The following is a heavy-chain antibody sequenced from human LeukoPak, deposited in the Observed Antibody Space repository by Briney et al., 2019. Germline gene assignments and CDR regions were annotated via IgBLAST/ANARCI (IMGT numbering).Heavy chain of an antibody. D-gene: IGHD2-8*01. CDR2: ITSDGSST. V-gene: IGHV3-74*01. Sequence: GGSLRLSCAASGFTFSSYWMHWVRQAPGKGLVWVSRITSDGSSTSYADSVKGRFTISRDNSKNTLYLQMNSLRAEDTAVYYCARDNNDNGYFDYWGQGTLVTVSS. CDR3: ARDNNDNGYFDY. J-gene: IGHJ4*02. CDR1: GFTFSSYW.